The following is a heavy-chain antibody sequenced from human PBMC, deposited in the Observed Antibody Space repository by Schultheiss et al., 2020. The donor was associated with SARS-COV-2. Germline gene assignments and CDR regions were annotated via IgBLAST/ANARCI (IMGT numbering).Heavy chain of an antibody. V-gene: IGHV3-15*01. CDR2: IKSITDGGTT. J-gene: IGHJ6*02. CDR3: TTPTAAQMDV. CDR1: GFTFSDAW. D-gene: IGHD6-13*01. Sequence: GGSLRLSCAASGFTFSDAWMSWVRQAAGKGLEWVGRIKSITDGGTTDYAAPVKGRFTISRDDSTNTLYLQMNSLKTEDTAVYYCTTPTAAQMDVWGQGTTVTVSS.